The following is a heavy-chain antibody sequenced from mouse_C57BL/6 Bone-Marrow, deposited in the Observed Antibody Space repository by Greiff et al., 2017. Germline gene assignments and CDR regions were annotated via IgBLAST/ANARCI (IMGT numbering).Heavy chain of an antibody. CDR1: GFTFSSYA. CDR3: ARGLTTLFAY. J-gene: IGHJ3*01. V-gene: IGHV5-4*03. CDR2: ISDGGSYT. Sequence: EVMLVESGGGLVKPGGSLKLSCAASGFTFSSYAMSWVRQTPEKRLEWVATISDGGSYTYYPDNVKGRFTISRDNAKNNLYLQMSHLKSEDTAMYYCARGLTTLFAYWGQGTLGTVAA. D-gene: IGHD6-1*01.